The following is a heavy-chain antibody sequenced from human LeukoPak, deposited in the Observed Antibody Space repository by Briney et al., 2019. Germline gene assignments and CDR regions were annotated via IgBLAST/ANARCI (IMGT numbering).Heavy chain of an antibody. J-gene: IGHJ6*03. D-gene: IGHD6-13*01. CDR2: IYYSGST. Sequence: PSETLSLTCTVSGGSISSSSYYWSWIRQPPGKGLEWIGYIYYSGSTNYNPSLKSRVTISVDTSKNQFSLKLSSVTAADTAVYYCARRSYSSPPYYYYYMDVWGKGTTVTVSS. V-gene: IGHV4-61*01. CDR1: GGSISSSSYY. CDR3: ARRSYSSPPYYYYYMDV.